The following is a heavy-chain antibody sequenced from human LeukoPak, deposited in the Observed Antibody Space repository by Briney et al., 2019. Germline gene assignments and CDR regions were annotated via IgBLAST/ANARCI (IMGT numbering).Heavy chain of an antibody. CDR2: IYYSGST. V-gene: IGHV4-39*07. J-gene: IGHJ4*02. CDR3: ARGYYDSRGYYYFDY. D-gene: IGHD3-22*01. CDR1: GGSISSSSYY. Sequence: PSETLSLTCTVSGGSISSSSYYWGWIRQPPGKGLEWIGSIYYSGSTYYNPSLKSRVTISVDTSKNQFSLKLSSVTAADTAVYYCARGYYDSRGYYYFDYGGQGTLVTVSS.